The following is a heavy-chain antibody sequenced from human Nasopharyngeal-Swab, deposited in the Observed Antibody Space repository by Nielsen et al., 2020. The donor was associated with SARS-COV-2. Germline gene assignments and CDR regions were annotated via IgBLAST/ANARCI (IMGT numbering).Heavy chain of an antibody. CDR1: GYTLTELS. CDR2: FDPEDGET. Sequence: ASVKVSCKVSGYTLTELSMHWLRHAPGKGLEWMGGFDPEDGETIYAQKFQGRGTMTEDTSTDTAYMELSSLRSEDTAVYYCATGGIVTSNWFDPCGQGTLVTVSS. J-gene: IGHJ5*02. CDR3: ATGGIVTSNWFDP. D-gene: IGHD3-10*01. V-gene: IGHV1-24*01.